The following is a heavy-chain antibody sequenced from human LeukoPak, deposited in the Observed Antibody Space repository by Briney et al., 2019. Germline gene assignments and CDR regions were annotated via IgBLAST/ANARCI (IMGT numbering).Heavy chain of an antibody. CDR2: ISYNGGST. Sequence: GGCLRLSCAASGFTFSSYAMNWVRQAPGKGLEYVSSISYNGGSTYYANSVKGRFTISRDNSKNTLYLQMGSLRAEDMAVYYCARLAGGSYSDYWGQGTLVTVSS. CDR1: GFTFSSYA. V-gene: IGHV3-64*01. CDR3: ARLAGGSYSDY. D-gene: IGHD1-26*01. J-gene: IGHJ4*02.